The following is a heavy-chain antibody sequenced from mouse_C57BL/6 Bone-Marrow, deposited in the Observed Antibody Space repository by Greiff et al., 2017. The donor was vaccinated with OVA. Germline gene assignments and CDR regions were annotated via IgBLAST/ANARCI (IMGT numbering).Heavy chain of an antibody. CDR3: ARRPVVALDY. CDR1: GFTFSSYG. Sequence: EVNLVESGGDLVKPGGSLKLSCAASGFTFSSYGMSWVRQTPDKRLEWVATISSGGSYTYYPDSVKGRFTISRDNAKNTLYLQMSSLKSEDTAMYYCARRPVVALDYWGQGTTLTVSS. V-gene: IGHV5-6*02. D-gene: IGHD1-1*01. J-gene: IGHJ2*01. CDR2: ISSGGSYT.